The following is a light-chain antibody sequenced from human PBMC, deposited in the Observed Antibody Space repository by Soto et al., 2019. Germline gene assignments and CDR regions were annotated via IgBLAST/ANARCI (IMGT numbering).Light chain of an antibody. Sequence: DIQVTQSPSSLSASVGDRVTITCRASQSISTYLNWYQQKPGEAPKLLIYGASSLQSGVPSRFSGSGSGTDFTLTISSLQPEDSATYFCHQSYTTPAFGPGTTVDIK. J-gene: IGKJ3*01. V-gene: IGKV1-39*01. CDR3: HQSYTTPA. CDR2: GAS. CDR1: QSISTY.